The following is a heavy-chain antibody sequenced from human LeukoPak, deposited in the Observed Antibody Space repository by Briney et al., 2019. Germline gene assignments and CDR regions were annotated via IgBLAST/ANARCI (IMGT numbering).Heavy chain of an antibody. V-gene: IGHV3-23*01. CDR1: GFTFSSYA. CDR2: ISGSGGST. D-gene: IGHD2-21*01. CDR3: AKFLPTHIVVANYYFDY. Sequence: GGSLRLSCAAYGFTFSSYAMSWVRQAPGKGLEWVSAISGSGGSTHYADSVKGRFTISRDNSKNTLYLQMNSLRAEDTAVYYCAKFLPTHIVVANYYFDYWGQGTLVTVSS. J-gene: IGHJ4*02.